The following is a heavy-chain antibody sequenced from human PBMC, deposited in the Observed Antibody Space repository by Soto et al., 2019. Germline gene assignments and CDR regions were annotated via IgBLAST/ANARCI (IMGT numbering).Heavy chain of an antibody. D-gene: IGHD1-1*01. CDR1: GDSFSKYT. Sequence: QVQLVQSGAEVKKPGSSVRVSCKASGDSFSKYTVNWVRQAPRQGLEWMGGIIPRFGTTNYAPTLQGRVTITADQSMNTVYMGLSSLRSEDTALYYCARGRGLYNSGRSQRDSWGQGTLVTVSS. J-gene: IGHJ4*02. V-gene: IGHV1-69*01. CDR3: ARGRGLYNSGRSQRDS. CDR2: IIPRFGTT.